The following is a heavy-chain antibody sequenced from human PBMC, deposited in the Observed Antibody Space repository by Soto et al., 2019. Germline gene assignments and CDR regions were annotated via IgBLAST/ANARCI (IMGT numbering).Heavy chain of an antibody. J-gene: IGHJ4*02. Sequence: ASVNVSWKAAGYAYSVSVRHWVRQAPGQRLEWXGWXXAXNGNXKXXXXXXGRVTITRDTSASTAYMELRSPRSEDTTVYYCATEIDGTTVTSLDYWCQGTLVTVSS. CDR3: ATEIDGTTVTSLDY. CDR1: GYAYSVSV. V-gene: IGHV1-3*01. CDR2: XXAXNGNX. D-gene: IGHD4-17*01.